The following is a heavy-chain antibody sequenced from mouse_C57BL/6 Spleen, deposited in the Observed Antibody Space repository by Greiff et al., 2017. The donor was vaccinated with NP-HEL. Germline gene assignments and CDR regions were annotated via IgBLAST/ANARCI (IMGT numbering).Heavy chain of an antibody. V-gene: IGHV14-1*01. CDR1: GFNIKDYY. J-gene: IGHJ4*01. D-gene: IGHD1-1*01. CDR3: TTTTVPYYAMDY. Sequence: VQLKQSGAELVRPGASVKLSCTASGFNIKDYYMHWVKQRPEQGLEWIGRIDPEDGDTEYAPKFQGKATMTADTSSNTAYLQLSSLTSEDTAVYYCTTTTVPYYAMDYWGQGTSVTVSS. CDR2: IDPEDGDT.